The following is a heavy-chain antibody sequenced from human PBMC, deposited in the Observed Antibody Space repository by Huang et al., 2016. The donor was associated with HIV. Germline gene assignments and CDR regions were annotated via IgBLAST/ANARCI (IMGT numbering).Heavy chain of an antibody. CDR2: ISDDGRNK. CDR3: ARSAVPGDGDWFDP. V-gene: IGHV3-30*01. D-gene: IGHD6-19*01. J-gene: IGHJ5*02. Sequence: QVQLVESGGGLVQPGRSLRLLCSASGFTFTNYDVLWVRQAQGKGLEWVAFISDDGRNKFSADSVKCRFTISRDNSKSTLYLLMNSLRVDDTALYYCARSAVPGDGDWFDPWGQGTLVTVSS. CDR1: GFTFTNYD.